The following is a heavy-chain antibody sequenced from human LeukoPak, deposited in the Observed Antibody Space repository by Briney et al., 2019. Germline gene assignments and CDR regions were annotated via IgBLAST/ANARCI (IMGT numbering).Heavy chain of an antibody. CDR3: ARSSGWWSLDY. Sequence: GGSLRLSCAASGFTFSTASLHWVRQAPGRGLEWVSAFDTGFGTYYPDTLKGRLSISRDNSKNTLFLQMNSLRAEDTAVYYCARSSGWWSLDYWGQGTLVTVSS. CDR2: FDTGFGT. CDR1: GFTFSTAS. V-gene: IGHV3-23*01. D-gene: IGHD6-19*01. J-gene: IGHJ4*02.